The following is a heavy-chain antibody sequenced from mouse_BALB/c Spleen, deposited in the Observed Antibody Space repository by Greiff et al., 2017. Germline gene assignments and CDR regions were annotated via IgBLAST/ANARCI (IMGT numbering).Heavy chain of an antibody. CDR2: IRNKANGYTT. CDR1: GFTFTDYY. CDR3: ARVTYAMDY. J-gene: IGHJ4*01. V-gene: IGHV7-3*02. Sequence: EVQLVESGGGLVQPGGSLRLSCATSGFTFTDYYMSWVRQPPGKALEWLGFIRNKANGYTTEYSASVKGRFTISRDNSQSILYLQMNTLRAEDSATYYCARVTYAMDYWGQGTSVTVSS.